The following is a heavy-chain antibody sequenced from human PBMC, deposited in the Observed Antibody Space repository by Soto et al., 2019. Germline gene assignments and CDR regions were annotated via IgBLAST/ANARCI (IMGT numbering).Heavy chain of an antibody. J-gene: IGHJ5*02. CDR2: IIPIFGTA. CDR1: GGTFSSYA. CDR3: AREALAANLVYCSGGSCHSHWFDP. D-gene: IGHD2-15*01. V-gene: IGHV1-69*13. Sequence: VASVKVSCKASGGTFSSYAISWVRQAPGQGLEWMGGIIPIFGTANYAQKFQGRVTITADESTSTAYMELSSLRSEDTAVYYCAREALAANLVYCSGGSCHSHWFDPWGQGTLVTVSS.